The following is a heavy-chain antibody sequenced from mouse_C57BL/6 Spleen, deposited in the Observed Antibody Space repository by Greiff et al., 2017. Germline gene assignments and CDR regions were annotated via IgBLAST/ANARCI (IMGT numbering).Heavy chain of an antibody. CDR1: GYSITSGYD. D-gene: IGHD1-1*01. V-gene: IGHV3-1*01. CDR3: ARDQDYYGSSYWYFDV. CDR2: ISYSGST. J-gene: IGHJ1*03. Sequence: EVKLMESGPGMVKPSQSLSLTCTVTGYSITSGYDWHWIRHFPGNKLEWMGYISYSGSTNYNPSLKSRISITHDTSKNHFFLKLNSVTTEDTATYYCARDQDYYGSSYWYFDVWGTGTTVTVSS.